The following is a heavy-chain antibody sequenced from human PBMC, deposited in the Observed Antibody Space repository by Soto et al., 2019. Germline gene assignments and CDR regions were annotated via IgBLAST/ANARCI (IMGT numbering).Heavy chain of an antibody. J-gene: IGHJ6*02. D-gene: IGHD3-3*01. CDR3: ARLNYDFWSGSHYYYYGMDV. CDR2: IYYSGST. Sequence: SETLSLTCTVSGGSISSYYWSWIRQPPGKGLEWIGYIYYSGSTNYNPSLKSRVTISVDTSKNQFSLKLSSVTAADTAVYYCARLNYDFWSGSHYYYYGMDVRGQGTTVTVSS. CDR1: GGSISSYY. V-gene: IGHV4-59*08.